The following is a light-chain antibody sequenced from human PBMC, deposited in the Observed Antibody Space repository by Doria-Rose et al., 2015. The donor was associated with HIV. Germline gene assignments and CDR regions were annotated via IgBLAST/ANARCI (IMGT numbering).Light chain of an antibody. J-gene: IGKJ4*01. CDR1: QDIRNF. V-gene: IGKV1-33*01. CDR3: QQYHSVPLT. Sequence: SASVGDRVTITCQASQDIRNFLNWYQQKPGTAPKVLIFGASNLQPGVPSKFSGSGSGTEFTLTISSLQPEDVATYYCQQYHSVPLTFGGGTKV. CDR2: GAS.